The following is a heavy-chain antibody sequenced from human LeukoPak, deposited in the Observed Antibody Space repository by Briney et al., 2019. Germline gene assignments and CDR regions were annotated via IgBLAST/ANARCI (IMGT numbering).Heavy chain of an antibody. D-gene: IGHD3-22*01. V-gene: IGHV4-59*08. CDR2: IYYSGST. J-gene: IGHJ4*02. CDR1: GGSFSGYY. CDR3: ARHSDFYYDSSGYSY. Sequence: SETLSLTCAVYGGSFSGYYWSWIRQPPGKGLEWIGYIYYSGSTNYNRSLKSRVTISVDTSKHQFSLKLSSVTAADTAVYYCARHSDFYYDSSGYSYWGQGTLVTVSS.